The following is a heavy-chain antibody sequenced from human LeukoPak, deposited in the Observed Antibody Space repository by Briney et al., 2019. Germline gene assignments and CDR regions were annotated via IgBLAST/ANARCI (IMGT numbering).Heavy chain of an antibody. V-gene: IGHV4-34*01. Sequence: SETLSHTRTIYGGSFSWYYWSWIRQPPGKGLEWIGEIHPSGSTNFNPSLKSRVSISVDTSKNQFSLILTSVTAADTGVYYCSRGRDQSNTGDSWGQRTVVTVSS. D-gene: IGHD5-18*01. J-gene: IGHJ4*02. CDR1: GGSFSWYY. CDR2: IHPSGST. CDR3: SRGRDQSNTGDS.